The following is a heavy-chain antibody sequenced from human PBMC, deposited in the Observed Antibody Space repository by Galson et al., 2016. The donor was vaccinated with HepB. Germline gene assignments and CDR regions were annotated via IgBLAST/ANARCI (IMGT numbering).Heavy chain of an antibody. V-gene: IGHV4-34*01. CDR1: GGSFSGYF. Sequence: SETLSLTCAVYGGSFSGYFWTWIRQPPGKGLEWIGEINLGGSTNYKPSLKRRVTMSVDTSKSQFSLRLTSMTAADTAVYFCARAFSSSFDYWGQGTLVTVSS. D-gene: IGHD6-19*01. J-gene: IGHJ4*02. CDR2: INLGGST. CDR3: ARAFSSSFDY.